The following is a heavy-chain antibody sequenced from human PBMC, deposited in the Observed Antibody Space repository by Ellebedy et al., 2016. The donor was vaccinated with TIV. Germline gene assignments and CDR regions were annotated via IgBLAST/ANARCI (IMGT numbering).Heavy chain of an antibody. J-gene: IGHJ6*02. V-gene: IGHV4-34*01. Sequence: SETLSLTCAVYGGSFSGYYWSWIRQPPGKGLEWIGEINHSGSTNYNPSLKSRVTISVDTSKNQFSLKLSPVTAADTAVYYCARGEIVVVPAASPGYYYGMDVWGQGTTVTVSS. CDR2: INHSGST. D-gene: IGHD2-2*01. CDR3: ARGEIVVVPAASPGYYYGMDV. CDR1: GGSFSGYY.